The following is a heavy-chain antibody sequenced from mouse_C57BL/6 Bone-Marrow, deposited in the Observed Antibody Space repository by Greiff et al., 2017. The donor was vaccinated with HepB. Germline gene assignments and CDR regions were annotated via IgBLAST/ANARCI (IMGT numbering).Heavy chain of an antibody. V-gene: IGHV1-81*01. D-gene: IGHD2-5*01. CDR1: GYTFTSYG. CDR2: IYPRSGNT. CDR3: ARARSNLFAY. J-gene: IGHJ3*01. Sequence: LVESGAELARPGASVKLSCKASGYTFTSYGISWVKQRTGQGLEWIGEIYPRSGNTYYNEKFKGKATLTADKSSSTAYMELRSLTSEDSAVYFCARARSNLFAYWGQGTLVTVSA.